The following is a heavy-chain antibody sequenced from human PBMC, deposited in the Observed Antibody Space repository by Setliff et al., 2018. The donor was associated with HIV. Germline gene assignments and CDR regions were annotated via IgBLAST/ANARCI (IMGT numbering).Heavy chain of an antibody. CDR3: ARHAGSRGYYPRPRDY. V-gene: IGHV4-39*01. D-gene: IGHD3-22*01. CDR2: IVYSGST. CDR1: GGSISSSGYY. J-gene: IGHJ4*02. Sequence: PSETLSLTCTVSGGSISSSGYYWGWIRQPPGKGLEWIGSIVYSGSTYYNPSLKSRVTISVDTSKSLFSLKLGSVTAADTAVYYCARHAGSRGYYPRPRDYWCQGTLVTVTS.